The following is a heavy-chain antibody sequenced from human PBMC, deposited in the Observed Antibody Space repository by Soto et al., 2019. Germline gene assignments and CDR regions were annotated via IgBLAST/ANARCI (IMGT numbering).Heavy chain of an antibody. CDR1: GYTFTSYA. J-gene: IGHJ3*02. Sequence: ASVPVAWKTFGYTFTSYAKHWVRLAPGQRLEWMGWINAGNGNTKYSQKFQGRVTISRDTSASTAYMELSSLRSEDTAVYYCARDLDYGGNSEAFDIWGQGTMVTVSS. CDR3: ARDLDYGGNSEAFDI. D-gene: IGHD4-17*01. V-gene: IGHV1-3*01. CDR2: INAGNGNT.